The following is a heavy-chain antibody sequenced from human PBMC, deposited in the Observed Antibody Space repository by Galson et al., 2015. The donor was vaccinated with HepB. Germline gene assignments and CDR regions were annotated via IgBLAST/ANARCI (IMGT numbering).Heavy chain of an antibody. V-gene: IGHV3-11*06. CDR3: VGDLSERAH. D-gene: IGHD5/OR15-5a*01. Sequence: SLRLSCAASGLTFNDYYMTWVRQAPGKGLEWIAYISSSATFTTYADSVKGRFTVSRDNANNSVFLQMNSLKADDTAVYSCVGDLSERAHWGQGTLVTVSS. CDR1: GLTFNDYY. CDR2: ISSSATFT. J-gene: IGHJ4*02.